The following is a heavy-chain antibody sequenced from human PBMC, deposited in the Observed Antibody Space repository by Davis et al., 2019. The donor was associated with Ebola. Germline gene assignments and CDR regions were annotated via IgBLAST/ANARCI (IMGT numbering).Heavy chain of an antibody. CDR1: GFTFSDYS. Sequence: GESLKISCAASGFTFSDYSMNWVRQAPGKGLEWVSTLGLSADTYYADSVKGRFTISRDNAKNTLYLQMNSLQVEDTAIYYCARDFDRVREWGQGTLVTVSS. J-gene: IGHJ4*02. CDR2: LGLSADT. CDR3: ARDFDRVRE. V-gene: IGHV3-69-1*01. D-gene: IGHD3-22*01.